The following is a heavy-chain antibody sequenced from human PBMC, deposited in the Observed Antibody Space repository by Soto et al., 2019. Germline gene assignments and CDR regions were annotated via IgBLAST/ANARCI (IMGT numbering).Heavy chain of an antibody. V-gene: IGHV3-23*01. Sequence: EVQLLESGGGLVQPGGSLRLSCAASGFSISVYGVTWVHQAPGKGLEWVSGVSGGSGATHYRDSVKGRFSITTDNSANTAYLQMNSLRVEDTAVYYCVRWNGYGDHWGQGTRVTVS. D-gene: IGHD1-1*01. CDR2: VSGGSGAT. J-gene: IGHJ4*02. CDR1: GFSISVYG. CDR3: VRWNGYGDH.